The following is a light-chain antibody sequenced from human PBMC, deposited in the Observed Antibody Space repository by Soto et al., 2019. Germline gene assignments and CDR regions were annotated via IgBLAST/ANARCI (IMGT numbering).Light chain of an antibody. V-gene: IGKV1-5*03. CDR1: QSISSW. J-gene: IGKJ2*01. CDR2: KAS. CDR3: QQYNSLDT. Sequence: DIQMTQSPSTLSASVGDRVTITCRASQSISSWLAWYQQKPGKAPKLLIYKASSLESGVPSRFSGSGSGTEFTLTISVLQPDDFATYYCQQYNSLDTFGQGTKLEIK.